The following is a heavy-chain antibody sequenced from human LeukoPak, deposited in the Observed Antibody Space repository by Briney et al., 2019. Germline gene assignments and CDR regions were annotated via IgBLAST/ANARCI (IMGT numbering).Heavy chain of an antibody. CDR1: GFSLSTSGMC. CDR2: IDWDDDK. V-gene: IGHV2-70*11. D-gene: IGHD6-13*01. Sequence: SGPALVKPTQTLTLTCTFSGFSLSTSGMCVSWIRQPPGKALEWLARIDWDDDKYYSTSLKTRLTISKDTSKNQVVLTMTNMDPVDTATYYCARIPLSAGLVHQMDVWGKGTTVTVSS. J-gene: IGHJ6*04. CDR3: ARIPLSAGLVHQMDV.